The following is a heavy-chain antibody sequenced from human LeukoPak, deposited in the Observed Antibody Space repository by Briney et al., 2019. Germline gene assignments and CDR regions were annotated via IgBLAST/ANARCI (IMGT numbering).Heavy chain of an antibody. V-gene: IGHV1-18*01. CDR3: ARGRSPLTIFGVVTYFDY. J-gene: IGHJ4*02. D-gene: IGHD3-3*01. Sequence: ASVKVSCKASGGTFSSYAISWVRQAPGQGLEWMGWISAYNGNTNYAQKLQGRVTITTDESTSTAYMELSSLRSEDTAVYYCARGRSPLTIFGVVTYFDYWGQGTLVTVSS. CDR2: ISAYNGNT. CDR1: GGTFSSYA.